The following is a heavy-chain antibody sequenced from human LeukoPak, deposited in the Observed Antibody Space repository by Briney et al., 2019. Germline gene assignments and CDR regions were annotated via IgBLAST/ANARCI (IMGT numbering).Heavy chain of an antibody. CDR2: IKQDGSEK. V-gene: IGHV3-7*01. J-gene: IGHJ4*02. Sequence: GGSLRLSCAASGFTFSSYWMSWVRQAPGKGLEWVANIKQDGSEKYYVDSVKGRFTIPRDNAKNSLYLQMNSLRAEDTAVYYCARDSSSWLIYFDYWGQGTLVTVSS. CDR1: GFTFSSYW. CDR3: ARDSSSWLIYFDY. D-gene: IGHD6-13*01.